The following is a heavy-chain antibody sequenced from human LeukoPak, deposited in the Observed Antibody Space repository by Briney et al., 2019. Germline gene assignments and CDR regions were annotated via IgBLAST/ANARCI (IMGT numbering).Heavy chain of an antibody. CDR3: ARADFIDAGPYLIGP. J-gene: IGHJ5*02. V-gene: IGHV1-2*02. D-gene: IGHD3-3*01. CDR1: GYSFTDYY. Sequence: GASVKVSCKTSGYSFTDYYIHWVRQAPGQGLEWMGWINTTSGRTSSARKFQGRVTMTRDPSITTVYMDMAWLTSDDTAIYFCARADFIDAGPYLIGPWGQGTLVTVSS. CDR2: INTTSGRT.